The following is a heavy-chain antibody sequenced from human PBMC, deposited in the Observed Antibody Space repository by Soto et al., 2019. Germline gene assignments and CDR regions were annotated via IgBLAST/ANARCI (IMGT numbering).Heavy chain of an antibody. J-gene: IGHJ4*02. Sequence: PGGSLRLSCAASGFPFSSYSMNWVRQAPGKGLEWVSSISSSSSYIYYADSVKGRFTISRDNAKNSLYLQMNSLRAEDTAVYYCARVEAGTTPSFWGQGTLVTVSS. V-gene: IGHV3-21*01. CDR3: ARVEAGTTPSF. CDR1: GFPFSSYS. D-gene: IGHD1-7*01. CDR2: ISSSSSYI.